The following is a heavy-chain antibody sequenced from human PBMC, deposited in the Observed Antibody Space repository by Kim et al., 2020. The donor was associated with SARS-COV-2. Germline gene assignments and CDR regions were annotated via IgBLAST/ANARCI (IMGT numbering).Heavy chain of an antibody. V-gene: IGHV3-30*14. D-gene: IGHD1-26*01. CDR3: ARPGVVGPTYWFDP. CDR1: GFTFSAYA. CDR2: ISSDGSYK. Sequence: GGSLRLSCAASGFTFSAYAMLWVRQAPGKGLEWVAFISSDGSYKFYADSVKGRFTISRDSSKNTLYLEMSTLRAEDTAVYYCARPGVVGPTYWFDPWGQGPRVTVPT. J-gene: IGHJ5*02.